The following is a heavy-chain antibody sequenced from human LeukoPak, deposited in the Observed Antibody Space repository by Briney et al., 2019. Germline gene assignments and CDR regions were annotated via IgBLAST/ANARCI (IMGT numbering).Heavy chain of an antibody. J-gene: IGHJ2*01. CDR3: ARNPGGWYFDL. CDR2: ISSSSSYI. Sequence: GGSLRLSCAASGFTFSSYSTNWVRQAPGKGLEWVSSISSSSSYIYYADSVKGRFTISRDNAKNSLYLQMNSLRAEDTAVYYCARNPGGWYFDLWGRGTLVTVSS. CDR1: GFTFSSYS. D-gene: IGHD2-15*01. V-gene: IGHV3-21*01.